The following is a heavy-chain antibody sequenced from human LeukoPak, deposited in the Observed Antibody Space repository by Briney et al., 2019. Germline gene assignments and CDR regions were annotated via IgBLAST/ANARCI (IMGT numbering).Heavy chain of an antibody. CDR1: GFTFSSYT. V-gene: IGHV3-48*04. J-gene: IGHJ4*02. CDR3: GNQCSGGICPEK. CDR2: IGSISSAI. Sequence: PGGSLRLSCAASGFTFSSYTMIWVRQAPGKGLEWVSYIGSISSAIYNADSVEGRFTISRDNAKNSLYLQMNSLRAEDTVFYYCGNQCSGGICPEKWGRGTLVTVSS. D-gene: IGHD2-15*01.